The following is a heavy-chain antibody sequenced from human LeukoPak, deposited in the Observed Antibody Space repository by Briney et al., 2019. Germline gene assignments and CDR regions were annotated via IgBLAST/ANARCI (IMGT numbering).Heavy chain of an antibody. V-gene: IGHV3-15*01. CDR1: GFTFSNAW. CDR3: TTGDTAMVDGNYFDY. Sequence: PGGSLRLSCAASGFTFSNAWMSWVRQAPGKGLEWVGRIKSKTDGGTTDYAAPVKGRFTISRDVSKNTLYLQMNSLKTEDTAVYYCTTGDTAMVDGNYFDYWGQGTLVTVSS. J-gene: IGHJ4*02. D-gene: IGHD5-18*01. CDR2: IKSKTDGGTT.